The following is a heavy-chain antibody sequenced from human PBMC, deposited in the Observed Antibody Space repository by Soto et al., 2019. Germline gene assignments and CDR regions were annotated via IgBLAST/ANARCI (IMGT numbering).Heavy chain of an antibody. V-gene: IGHV1-69*06. CDR2: IIPSFGTA. CDR1: GGTFSSYA. D-gene: IGHD2-2*01. Sequence: QVQLVQSGAEVKKPGSSVKVSCTASGGTFSSYAISWVRQAPGHGLEWMGGIIPSFGTANYAQKCQGRVTITADKSTSTAYMELSSLRSEDPAVYYCARPGGALTQYQLLSFHDSDGMDVWGQGTTVTVS. CDR3: ARPGGALTQYQLLSFHDSDGMDV. J-gene: IGHJ6*02.